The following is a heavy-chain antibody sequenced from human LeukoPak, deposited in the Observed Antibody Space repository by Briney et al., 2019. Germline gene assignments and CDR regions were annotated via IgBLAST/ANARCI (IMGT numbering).Heavy chain of an antibody. J-gene: IGHJ4*02. V-gene: IGHV3-23*01. CDR2: ISDSGGST. Sequence: GGSLRLSCAASGFTFSSYAMNWVRQAPGKGLEWVSAISDSGGSTYYADSVKGRFTISRDNSKNTLYLQMNSLRAEDTAVYYCARSPRTLRSTFDYWGQGTLVTVSS. CDR1: GFTFSSYA. CDR3: ARSPRTLRSTFDY. D-gene: IGHD4-17*01.